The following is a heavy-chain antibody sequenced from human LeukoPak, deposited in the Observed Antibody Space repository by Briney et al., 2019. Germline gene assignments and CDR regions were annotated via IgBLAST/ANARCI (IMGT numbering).Heavy chain of an antibody. CDR2: ISSSSSYI. V-gene: IGHV3-21*01. CDR3: ARSAAAGTFFDY. D-gene: IGHD6-13*01. CDR1: GFTFSSYS. Sequence: GGSLRLSCAASGFTFSSYSMNWVRQAPGKGLEWDSSISSSSSYIYYADSVKGRFTISRDNAKNSLYLQMNSLRAEDTAVYYCARSAAAGTFFDYWGQGTLVTVSS. J-gene: IGHJ4*02.